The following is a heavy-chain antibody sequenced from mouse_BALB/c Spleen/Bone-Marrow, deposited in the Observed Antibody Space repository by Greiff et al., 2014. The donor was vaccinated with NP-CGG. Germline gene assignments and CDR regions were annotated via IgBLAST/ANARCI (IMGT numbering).Heavy chain of an antibody. Sequence: VQLKESGAELVKPGASVKLSCTASGFKIKDTYMHWVKQRPEQGLEWIGRIDPANGNTKYDPKFQGKATITADTSSNTAYLQLSSLTSEDTAVYYCAFYYYGSSLFAYWGQGTLVTVSA. J-gene: IGHJ3*01. CDR2: IDPANGNT. CDR3: AFYYYGSSLFAY. CDR1: GFKIKDTY. D-gene: IGHD1-1*01. V-gene: IGHV14-3*02.